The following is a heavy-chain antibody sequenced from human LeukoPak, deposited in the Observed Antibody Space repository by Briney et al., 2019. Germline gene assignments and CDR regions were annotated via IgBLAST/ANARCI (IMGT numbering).Heavy chain of an antibody. CDR2: IIPIFGTA. Sequence: ASVKVSCKASGGTFSSYAISWVRQAPGQGLEWMGRIIPIFGTATYAQKFQGRVTITADKSTSTAYMELSSLRSEDTAVYYCARDEEIVVVITTKFDYWGQGTLVTVSS. CDR1: GGTFSSYA. CDR3: ARDEEIVVVITTKFDY. V-gene: IGHV1-69*06. J-gene: IGHJ4*02. D-gene: IGHD3-22*01.